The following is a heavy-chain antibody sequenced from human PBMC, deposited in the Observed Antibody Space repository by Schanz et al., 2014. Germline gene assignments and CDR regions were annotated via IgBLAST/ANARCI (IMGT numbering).Heavy chain of an antibody. CDR3: ARDSHRRVAVPGY. CDR2: ISAYSGNS. V-gene: IGHV1-18*01. D-gene: IGHD6-19*01. Sequence: QVHLVQSGSEVKKPGASVKVSCKASGYTLTGFGVSWVRQAPGQGREWMGWISAYSGNSKYAQKLQGRVTMTTDTSTNTAYMELRSLTSDDTAVYYCARDSHRRVAVPGYWGQGTLVTVSS. J-gene: IGHJ4*02. CDR1: GYTLTGFG.